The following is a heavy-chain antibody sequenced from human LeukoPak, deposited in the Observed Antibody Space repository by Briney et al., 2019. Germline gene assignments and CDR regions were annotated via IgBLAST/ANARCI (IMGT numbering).Heavy chain of an antibody. V-gene: IGHV4-31*03. CDR3: ATCIAAAGDYDY. Sequence: SETLSLTCTVSGGSISSGGYCWSWIRQHPGKGLEWIGYIYYSGSTYYNPSLKSRVTISVDTSKNQFSLKLSSVTAADTAVYYCATCIAAAGDYDYWGQGTLVTVSS. J-gene: IGHJ4*02. CDR2: IYYSGST. CDR1: GGSISSGGYC. D-gene: IGHD6-13*01.